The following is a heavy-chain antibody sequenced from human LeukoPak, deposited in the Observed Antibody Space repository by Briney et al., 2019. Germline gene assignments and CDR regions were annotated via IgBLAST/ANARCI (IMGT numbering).Heavy chain of an antibody. CDR2: INRDGGQR. Sequence: GGSLRLSCAASGFXLSGYWITWVRQGPGKGLEWVANINRDGGQRSYVDSVKGRFAISRDNAKNSLYLQMSSLKTEDTAVYYCAGDISPDDYFDSHKCYYDAFDIWGQGTLVTVSS. V-gene: IGHV3-7*04. CDR3: AGDISPDDYFDSHKCYYDAFDI. J-gene: IGHJ3*02. D-gene: IGHD3-22*01. CDR1: GFXLSGYW.